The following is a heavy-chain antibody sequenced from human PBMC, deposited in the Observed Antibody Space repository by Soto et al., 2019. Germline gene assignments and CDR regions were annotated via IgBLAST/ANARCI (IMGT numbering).Heavy chain of an antibody. D-gene: IGHD6-13*01. CDR3: AKGTQSSWFVFDY. V-gene: IGHV3-30*18. CDR1: GFTFSTYG. Sequence: QVLLVESGGDVVKPGRSLRLSCAASGFTFSTYGMHWVRKAPGEGLEWVAVISYDGSRKYYADSVKGRFTISRDNSKNKLYLQMKSLRAEDTAVYYCAKGTQSSWFVFDYWGQGTLVTVSS. J-gene: IGHJ4*02. CDR2: ISYDGSRK.